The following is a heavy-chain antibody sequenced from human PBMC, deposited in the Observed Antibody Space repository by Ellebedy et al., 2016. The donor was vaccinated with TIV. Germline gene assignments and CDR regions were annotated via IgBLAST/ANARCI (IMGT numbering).Heavy chain of an antibody. CDR1: GFTFSNYW. CDR3: ATGARSEGGY. J-gene: IGHJ4*02. Sequence: PSETLSLTCAASGFTFSNYWMTWVRQAPGKGLEWVANIKEDGSRTSYVDSVRGRFTISRENAKNSLYLQMNSLRAEDTAVYYCATGARSEGGYWGQGTLVTVSS. V-gene: IGHV3-7*01. D-gene: IGHD2-15*01. CDR2: IKEDGSRT.